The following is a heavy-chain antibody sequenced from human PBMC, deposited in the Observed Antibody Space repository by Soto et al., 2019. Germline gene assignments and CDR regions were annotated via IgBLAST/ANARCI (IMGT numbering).Heavy chain of an antibody. CDR3: ARGTWGISWPNFFDY. D-gene: IGHD6-13*01. Sequence: GGSLRLSCTAPEFSVTSNYMSWVRQAPGKGLEWVSVIYAGGSTSYADSVKGRFTVSRDNSNNTLFLQLNSLRVEDTAVYYCARGTWGISWPNFFDYWGQGVLVTVPQ. V-gene: IGHV3-53*01. J-gene: IGHJ4*02. CDR1: EFSVTSNY. CDR2: IYAGGST.